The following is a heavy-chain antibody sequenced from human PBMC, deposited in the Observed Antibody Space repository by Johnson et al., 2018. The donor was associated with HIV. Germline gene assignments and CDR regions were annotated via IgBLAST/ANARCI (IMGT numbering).Heavy chain of an antibody. CDR1: GFTFSSYA. CDR3: AKCPSPTSPRAFDI. Sequence: QVQLVESGGGVVQPGRSLRLSCAASGFTFSSYAMHWVRQAPGKGLEWVAFITKDGMNEYYADSVKGRFTISRDNSKITLYLQMNSLRVEDTAIYSCAKCPSPTSPRAFDIWGQGTMVTVSS. D-gene: IGHD6-6*01. J-gene: IGHJ3*02. CDR2: ITKDGMNE. V-gene: IGHV3-30*18.